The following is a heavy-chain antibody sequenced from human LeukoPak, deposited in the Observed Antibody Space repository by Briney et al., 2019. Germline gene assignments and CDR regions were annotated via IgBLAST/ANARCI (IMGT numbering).Heavy chain of an antibody. D-gene: IGHD3-22*01. CDR3: AFYPDSSGYLDAFDI. J-gene: IGHJ3*02. CDR1: GFTVTSKY. CDR2: ISGSGGST. Sequence: GGSLRLSCAASGFTVTSKYMSWVRQAPGKGLEWVSAISGSGGSTYYADSVKGRFTISRDNSKNTLYLQMNSLRAEDTAVYYCAFYPDSSGYLDAFDIWGQGTMVTVSS. V-gene: IGHV3-23*01.